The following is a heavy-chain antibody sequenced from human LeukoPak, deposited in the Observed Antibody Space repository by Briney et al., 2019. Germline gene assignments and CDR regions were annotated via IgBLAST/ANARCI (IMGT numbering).Heavy chain of an antibody. Sequence: GGSLRLSCAASGFTFSSYSINWVRKAPGKGLEWVSYISSSSGTIYYADSVKGRFTISRDNAKNSLYLQMNSLRAEDTAVYYCASLYSYGHTNWGQGTLVTVSS. D-gene: IGHD5-18*01. CDR3: ASLYSYGHTN. V-gene: IGHV3-48*01. CDR1: GFTFSSYS. CDR2: ISSSSGTI. J-gene: IGHJ4*02.